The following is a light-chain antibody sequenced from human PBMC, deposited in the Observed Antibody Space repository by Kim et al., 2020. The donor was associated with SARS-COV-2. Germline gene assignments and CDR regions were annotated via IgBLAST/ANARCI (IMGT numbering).Light chain of an antibody. CDR2: GKN. CDR1: SLRSYY. V-gene: IGLV3-19*01. J-gene: IGLJ3*02. Sequence: ARGQKVRSTCQGDSLRSYYASWYQQKPGQAPVLVIYGKNNRPSGIPDRFSGSSSGNTASLTITGAQAEDEADYYCNSRDSSGNHWVFGGGTQLTVL. CDR3: NSRDSSGNHWV.